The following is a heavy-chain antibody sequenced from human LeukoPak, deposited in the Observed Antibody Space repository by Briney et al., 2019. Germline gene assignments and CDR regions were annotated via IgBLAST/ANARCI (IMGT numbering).Heavy chain of an antibody. Sequence: GGSLRLSCAASGFTFDDYAKHWVRQAPGKGLEWVSGISWSSGSIGYANSVKGRFTISRDNAKSSLYLQMNSLRAEDTALYYCAKGSGYYLNDGWFDPWGQGTLVTVSS. D-gene: IGHD3-22*01. CDR3: AKGSGYYLNDGWFDP. CDR1: GFTFDDYA. CDR2: ISWSSGSI. J-gene: IGHJ5*02. V-gene: IGHV3-9*01.